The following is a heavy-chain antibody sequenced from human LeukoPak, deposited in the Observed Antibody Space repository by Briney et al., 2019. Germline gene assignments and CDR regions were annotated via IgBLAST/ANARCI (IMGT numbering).Heavy chain of an antibody. D-gene: IGHD1-14*01. CDR1: GFIFSGYG. V-gene: IGHV3-30*18. J-gene: IGHJ4*02. CDR2: ISYVGPPR. Sequence: GTSLRLSCAGFGFIFSGYGVHWVRQAPGKGLEWVGVISYVGPPRYHANSVRGRFTISSDNFQCSLFLQLDSRGDEGTAVYYCVKDFPPPPRKITPGDWGQGTLVIVDS. CDR3: VKDFPPPPRKITPGD.